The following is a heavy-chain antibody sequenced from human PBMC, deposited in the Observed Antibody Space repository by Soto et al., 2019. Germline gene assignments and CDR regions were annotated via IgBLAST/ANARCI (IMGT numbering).Heavy chain of an antibody. CDR2: IYYSGST. J-gene: IGHJ3*02. V-gene: IGHV4-59*01. CDR1: GCSISSYY. Sequence: SDTLSLTCTVFGCSISSYYWRWIRQPPGKGLEWIGYIYYSGSTNYNPSLKSRVTISVDTSKNQFSLKLSSVTAADTAVYYCAREGLSCSGGSCYGDAFDIWGQGTMVTVS. D-gene: IGHD2-15*01. CDR3: AREGLSCSGGSCYGDAFDI.